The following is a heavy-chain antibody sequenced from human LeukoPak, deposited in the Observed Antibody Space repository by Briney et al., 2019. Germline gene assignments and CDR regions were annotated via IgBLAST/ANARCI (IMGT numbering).Heavy chain of an antibody. Sequence: SETLSLTCTVSGGSISNSSYYWGWIRQPPGKGLEWIGSMYYSGSTYYNPSLKSRATISVDTSKNQFSLKLSSRTAADTAVHYCARRVGMGKFTHTYWGREPWSPSPQ. J-gene: IGHJ4*02. CDR3: ARRVGMGKFTHTY. CDR2: MYYSGST. D-gene: IGHD1-14*01. CDR1: GGSISNSSYY. V-gene: IGHV4-39*01.